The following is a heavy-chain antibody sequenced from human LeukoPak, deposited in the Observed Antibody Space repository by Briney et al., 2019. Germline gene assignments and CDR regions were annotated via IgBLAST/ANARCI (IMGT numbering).Heavy chain of an antibody. CDR2: INSDGSST. J-gene: IGHJ3*02. Sequence: GGSLRLSCAASGFTFSSYWMHWVRQAPGKGLVWVSRINSDGSSTSYADSVRGRFTISRDNAKNTLYLQMNSLRAEDTAVYYCGVPPSEAFDIWGQGTMVTVSS. CDR3: GVPPSEAFDI. CDR1: GFTFSSYW. V-gene: IGHV3-74*01. D-gene: IGHD3-10*01.